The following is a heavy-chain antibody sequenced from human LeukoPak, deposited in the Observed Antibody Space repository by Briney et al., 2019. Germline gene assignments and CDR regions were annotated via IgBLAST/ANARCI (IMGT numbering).Heavy chain of an antibody. CDR3: ARDPTGYSSSWHAYYFDY. CDR2: IIPIFGTA. V-gene: IGHV1-69*13. D-gene: IGHD6-13*01. Sequence: RASVKVSCKASGGTFSSYAISWVRQAPGQGLEWMGGIIPIFGTANYAQKFQGRVTITADESTSTAYMELSSLRSEDTAVYYCARDPTGYSSSWHAYYFDYWGQGTLVTVSS. CDR1: GGTFSSYA. J-gene: IGHJ4*02.